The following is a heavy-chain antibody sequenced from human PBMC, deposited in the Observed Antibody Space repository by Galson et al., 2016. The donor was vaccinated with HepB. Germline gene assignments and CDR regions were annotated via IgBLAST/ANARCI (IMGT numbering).Heavy chain of an antibody. CDR2: IKHSGGNT. CDR3: ARELDHSFYFDY. V-gene: IGHV1-46*02. J-gene: IGHJ4*02. CDR1: GYTFNTYN. Sequence: SVKVSCKASGYTFNTYNMHWVRQAPGQGLEWMGIIKHSGGNTIYAQKAQDRITMTRDTSTSTVYMELSSLRSEDTAVYYCARELDHSFYFDYWGQGTLLTVSS. D-gene: IGHD1-14*01.